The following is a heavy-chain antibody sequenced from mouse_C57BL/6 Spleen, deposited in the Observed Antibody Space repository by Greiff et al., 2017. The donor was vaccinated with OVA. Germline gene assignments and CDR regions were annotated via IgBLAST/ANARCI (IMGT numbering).Heavy chain of an antibody. CDR1: GYSFTDYN. Sequence: VQLQQSGPELVKPGASVKISCKASGYSFTDYNMNWVKQSHGQSLEWIGVINPNYGTTNYNQKFKGKATLTVDQSSSTAYMQLNRLTSEDSAVYYCARYYSKTYWYFDVWGTGTTVTVSS. D-gene: IGHD2-5*01. J-gene: IGHJ1*03. CDR3: ARYYSKTYWYFDV. CDR2: INPNYGTT. V-gene: IGHV1-39*01.